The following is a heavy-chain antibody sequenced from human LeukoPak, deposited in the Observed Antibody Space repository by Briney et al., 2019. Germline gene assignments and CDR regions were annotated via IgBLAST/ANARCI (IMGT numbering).Heavy chain of an antibody. CDR3: ARDEYQLLSSYSYYYGMDV. CDR2: IIPIFGTA. Sequence: SVKVSCKASGGTFSSYAISWVRQAPGQGLEWMGGIIPIFGTANYAQKFQGRVTITADESTSTAYMELSSLRSEGTAVYYCARDEYQLLSSYSYYYGMDVWGQGTTVTVSS. D-gene: IGHD2-2*01. J-gene: IGHJ6*02. V-gene: IGHV1-69*13. CDR1: GGTFSSYA.